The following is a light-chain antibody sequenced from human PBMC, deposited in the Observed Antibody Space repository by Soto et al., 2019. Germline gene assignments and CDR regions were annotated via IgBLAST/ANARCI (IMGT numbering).Light chain of an antibody. V-gene: IGKV1-5*03. J-gene: IGKJ3*01. CDR2: KAS. Sequence: DIQMTQSPSTLSASVGDRVTITCRASQNINDWLAWYQQKPRKAPRLLIYKASTLESGVPSRFSGSGFGTEFTLTISSLQPDDFATYYCQQYNTYSFTFGPGAKVDIK. CDR3: QQYNTYSFT. CDR1: QNINDW.